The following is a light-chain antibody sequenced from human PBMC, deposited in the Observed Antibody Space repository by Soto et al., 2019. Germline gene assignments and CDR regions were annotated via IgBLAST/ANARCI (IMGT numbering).Light chain of an antibody. CDR1: QSVSSY. CDR3: QQRSNWPRT. V-gene: IGKV3-11*01. J-gene: IGKJ1*01. CDR2: DAS. Sequence: EIVLTQSPATLSLSPGERATLSCRASQSVSSYLAWYQQKPGQAPRLLIYDASNRATGIPARFSGSGSGTDFTLTISSLEPEDFAVYYCQQRSNWPRTFGQGTKLDIK.